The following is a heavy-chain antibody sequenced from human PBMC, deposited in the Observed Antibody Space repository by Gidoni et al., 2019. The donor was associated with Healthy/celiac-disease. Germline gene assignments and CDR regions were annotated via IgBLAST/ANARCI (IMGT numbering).Heavy chain of an antibody. Sequence: QITLKESGPTLVKPTQTLTLTCTFSGFSLSTSGVGVGWIRQPPGKALEWLALIYWDDDKRYSRSLKSRLTITKDTSKNQVVLTMTNMDPVDTATYYCAHSSPNYYDSSGYYSDWGQGTLVTVSS. J-gene: IGHJ4*02. CDR1: GFSLSTSGVG. V-gene: IGHV2-5*02. D-gene: IGHD3-22*01. CDR3: AHSSPNYYDSSGYYSD. CDR2: IYWDDDK.